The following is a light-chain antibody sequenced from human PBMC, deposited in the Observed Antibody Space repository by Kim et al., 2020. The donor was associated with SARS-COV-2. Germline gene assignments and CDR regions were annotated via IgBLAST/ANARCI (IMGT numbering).Light chain of an antibody. CDR3: NSRDSSGNLLV. J-gene: IGLJ3*02. CDR1: TLRSYY. V-gene: IGLV3-19*01. CDR2: GKN. Sequence: ALGQTVRITCQGDTLRSYYASWYQKKPGQAPVLVNYGKNNRPSGIPDRFSGSRSGNTASLTITGAQAEDEADYYCNSRDSSGNLLVFGGGTQLTVL.